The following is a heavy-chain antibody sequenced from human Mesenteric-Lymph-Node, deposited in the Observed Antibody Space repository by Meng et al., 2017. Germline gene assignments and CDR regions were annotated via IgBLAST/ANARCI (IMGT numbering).Heavy chain of an antibody. CDR1: GFPFSTYW. CDR3: VSGSHNDH. J-gene: IGHJ4*01. V-gene: IGHV3-7*01. Sequence: GESLKISCAASGFPFSTYWMTWVRQAAGKGLEWVANIKPDGSGEFYAGSVRGRFTISRDNTKNSLFLQMSSVRAEDSAVYYCVSGSHNDHWGHGTLVTFSS. CDR2: IKPDGSGE.